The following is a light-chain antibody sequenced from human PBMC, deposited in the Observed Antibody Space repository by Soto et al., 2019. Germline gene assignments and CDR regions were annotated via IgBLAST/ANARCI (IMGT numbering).Light chain of an antibody. CDR1: QGVSRK. CDR3: QRDHTWPIT. V-gene: IGKV3-15*01. CDR2: GAS. J-gene: IGKJ4*01. Sequence: DIVMTQSPATLSVAPGERVTFSCRASQGVSRKLAWYQHKPGQAPRLLISGASTGATGIPARFSGSGSGTEFPLTIGSLQSEDCAIYSGQRDHTWPITFGGGTKVEIK.